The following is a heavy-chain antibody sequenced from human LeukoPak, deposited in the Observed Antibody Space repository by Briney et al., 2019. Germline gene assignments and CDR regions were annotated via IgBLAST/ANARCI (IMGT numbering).Heavy chain of an antibody. Sequence: ASVKVSCKASGYTFTSYGISWVRQAPGQGLEWMGIINPSGGSTSYAQKFQGRVTMTRDTSTSTVYMELSSLRSEDTAVYYCATAFEGGLVVVPAAIPGYWGQGTLVTVSS. CDR1: GYTFTSYG. CDR3: ATAFEGGLVVVPAAIPGY. D-gene: IGHD2-2*01. CDR2: INPSGGST. J-gene: IGHJ4*02. V-gene: IGHV1-46*01.